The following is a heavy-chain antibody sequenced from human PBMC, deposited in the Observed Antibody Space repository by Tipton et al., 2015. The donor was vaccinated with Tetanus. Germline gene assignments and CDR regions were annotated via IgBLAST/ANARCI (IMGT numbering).Heavy chain of an antibody. Sequence: SLRLSCAASGFTFNDYWMHWVRQVPGEGPVWVSRINNDGTSITYADSVKGRFTISRDNAENTLYLQMNSLRAEDTAVYYCARAYQYYYGMDVWGQGTTVIVSS. CDR1: GFTFNDYW. CDR2: INNDGTSI. D-gene: IGHD2-21*01. V-gene: IGHV3-74*03. CDR3: ARAYQYYYGMDV. J-gene: IGHJ6*02.